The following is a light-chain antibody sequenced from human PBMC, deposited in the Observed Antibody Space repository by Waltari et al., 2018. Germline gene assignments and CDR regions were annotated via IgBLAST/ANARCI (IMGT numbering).Light chain of an antibody. CDR2: AAS. V-gene: IGKV3-15*01. CDR3: QQYNNWPLT. Sequence: EMVMTQSPATLSVSPGERATLSCRASQSVSSDLAWYQQKSGQAPRLLIYAASNRATGIPARFKGGGSGTELSLTISSLQSGDSAVYYCQQYNNWPLTFGQGTKVEIK. J-gene: IGKJ1*01. CDR1: QSVSSD.